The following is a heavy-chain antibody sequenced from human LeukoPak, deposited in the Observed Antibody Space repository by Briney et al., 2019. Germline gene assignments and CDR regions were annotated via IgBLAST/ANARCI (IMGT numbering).Heavy chain of an antibody. CDR1: GFTFRSYS. CDR3: ARGIPHCTSTSWCAFDI. J-gene: IGHJ3*02. CDR2: ISSSSSYI. Sequence: GSLRLSCAASGFTFRSYSMNWVRQAPGKGLEWVLSISSSSSYIYYADSMKGRFTISRDNAENSLYLQMDSLRVEDTAVYYCARGIPHCTSTSWCAFDIWGQGTMVTVSS. D-gene: IGHD2-2*01. V-gene: IGHV3-21*01.